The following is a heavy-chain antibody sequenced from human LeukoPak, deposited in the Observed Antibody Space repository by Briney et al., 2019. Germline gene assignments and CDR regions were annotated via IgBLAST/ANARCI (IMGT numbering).Heavy chain of an antibody. Sequence: SETLSLTCTVSGGPISSYYWSWIRQPPGKGLECIGYIYDSGSTNYNPSLKSRVTISVDTSRNQFSLTLSSVTAADTAVYYCARAYCSSTSCSRKLDFWGQGTLVTVSS. V-gene: IGHV4-59*01. J-gene: IGHJ4*02. D-gene: IGHD2-2*01. CDR2: IYDSGST. CDR1: GGPISSYY. CDR3: ARAYCSSTSCSRKLDF.